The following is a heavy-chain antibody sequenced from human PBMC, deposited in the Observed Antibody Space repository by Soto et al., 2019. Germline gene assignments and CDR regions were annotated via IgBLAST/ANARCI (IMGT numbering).Heavy chain of an antibody. CDR2: INHSGST. CDR1: GGSFSGYY. CDR3: ATDGHVYHHYGMDV. J-gene: IGHJ6*02. Sequence: PSETLSLTCAVYGGSFSGYYWSWIRQPPGKGLEWIGEINHSGSTNYNPSLKSRVTISVDTSKNQFSLKLSSVTAADTAVDYCATDGHVYHHYGMDVWSQGNTVTVSS. V-gene: IGHV4-34*01.